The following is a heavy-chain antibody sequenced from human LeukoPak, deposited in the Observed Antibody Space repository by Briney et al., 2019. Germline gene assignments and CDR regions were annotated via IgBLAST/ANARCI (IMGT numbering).Heavy chain of an antibody. CDR1: GFTFSSYS. J-gene: IGHJ4*02. D-gene: IGHD3-9*01. V-gene: IGHV3-21*01. CDR3: ARGAYDILNLFDY. Sequence: PGGSLRLSCAASGFTFSSYSMNWVRQAPGKGLEWVSSISSSSSYIYYADSVKGRFTIARDNANNSLYLQMNSLRAEDTAVYYCARGAYDILNLFDYWGQGTLVTVSS. CDR2: ISSSSSYI.